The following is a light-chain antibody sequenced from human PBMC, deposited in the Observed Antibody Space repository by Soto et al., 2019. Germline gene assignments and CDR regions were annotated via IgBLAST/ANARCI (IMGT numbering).Light chain of an antibody. V-gene: IGKV3-15*01. CDR1: QSVSSN. CDR2: GAS. J-gene: IGKJ2*01. CDR3: QQYNNWPLT. Sequence: EIVMTQSPATLSVSPGESATISCRASQSVSSNLAWYQQKPGQAPRLLIYGASSRDTGIPARFSGSGSGTEFTLSISSLQSEDFAVYYCQQYNNWPLTFGQGTNLEIK.